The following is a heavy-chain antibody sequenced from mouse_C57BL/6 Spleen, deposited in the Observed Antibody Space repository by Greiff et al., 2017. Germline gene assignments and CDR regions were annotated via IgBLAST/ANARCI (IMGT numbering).Heavy chain of an antibody. J-gene: IGHJ2*01. Sequence: EVQLQQSGPELVKPGASVKIPCKASGYTFTDYNMDWVKQSHGKSLEWIGDITPNNGGTIYNQKFKGKATLTVDKSSSTAYMERRSLTSEDTAVYYGARSGDYDVGYFDYWGQGTTLTVSS. CDR1: GYTFTDYN. CDR2: ITPNNGGT. CDR3: ARSGDYDVGYFDY. D-gene: IGHD2-4*01. V-gene: IGHV1-18*01.